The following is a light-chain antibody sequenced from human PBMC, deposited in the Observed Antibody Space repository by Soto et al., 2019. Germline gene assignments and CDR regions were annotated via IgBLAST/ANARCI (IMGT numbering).Light chain of an antibody. V-gene: IGKV1-9*01. CDR3: QQVKSYPFT. CDR1: QGIISY. J-gene: IGKJ4*01. CDR2: DAS. Sequence: IQLTQSPSSLSASIGDRVTIACRASQGIISYLVWYQQEPGKAPKLLIHDASSLQSGVPSRFSGSGSGTDFTLTISNLQPEDLATYYCQQVKSYPFTFGGGTKVEIK.